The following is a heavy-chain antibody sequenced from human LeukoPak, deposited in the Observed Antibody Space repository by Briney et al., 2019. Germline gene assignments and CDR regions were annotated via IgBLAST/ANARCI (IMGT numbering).Heavy chain of an antibody. CDR1: GYTFTSYG. V-gene: IGHV1-18*01. J-gene: IGHJ4*02. Sequence: ASVKVSCKASGYTFTSYGISWVRQAPGQGLEWMGWISAYNGNTNYAQKLQGRVTMTTDTSTSTAYMELSSLRSEDTAVYYCASIVGGYYDSSGLDYWGQGTLVTVSS. CDR2: ISAYNGNT. CDR3: ASIVGGYYDSSGLDY. D-gene: IGHD3-22*01.